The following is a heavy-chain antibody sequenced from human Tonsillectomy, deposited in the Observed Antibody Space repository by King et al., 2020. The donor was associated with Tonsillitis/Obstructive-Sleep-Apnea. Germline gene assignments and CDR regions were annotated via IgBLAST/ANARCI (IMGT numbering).Heavy chain of an antibody. J-gene: IGHJ6*03. CDR3: ARRGYNYYYYMDV. CDR1: GFTFSSYA. CDR2: ISYDGRNK. D-gene: IGHD2-15*01. Sequence: VQLVESGGGVVQPGRSLRLSCAASGFTFSSYAMHWVRQAPGKGLEWVAVISYDGRNKYYADSVKGRFTISRDNSKNTLYLQMNSLRAEDTAVYYCARRGYNYYYYMDVWGKGTTVTVSS. V-gene: IGHV3-30*01.